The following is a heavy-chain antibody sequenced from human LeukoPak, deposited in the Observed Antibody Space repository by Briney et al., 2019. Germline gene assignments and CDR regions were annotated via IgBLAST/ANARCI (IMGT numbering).Heavy chain of an antibody. CDR2: IYSDGSTT. CDR1: GFTFSGYW. V-gene: IGHV3-74*01. D-gene: IGHD6-19*01. J-gene: IGHJ4*02. Sequence: GGSLRLSCAASGFTFSGYWMHWVRQAPGKGLEWVSLIYSDGSTTNYADSVKGRFTISRDNAKNTLYLQMNSLRAEDTAVYYCARASIAVAVPIDYWGQGTLVTVSS. CDR3: ARASIAVAVPIDY.